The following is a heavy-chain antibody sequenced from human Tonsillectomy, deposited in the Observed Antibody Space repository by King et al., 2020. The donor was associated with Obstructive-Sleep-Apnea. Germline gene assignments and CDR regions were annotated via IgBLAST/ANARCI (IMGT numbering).Heavy chain of an antibody. CDR3: AREGAPYYYDSSGYLRDYYFDY. J-gene: IGHJ4*02. V-gene: IGHV1-18*01. Sequence: VQLVESGAEVKKPGASVKVSCKASGYTFTSYGISWVRQAPGQGLECMGWISAYNGNTNYAQKLQGRVTMTTDTSTSTAYMELRSLRSDDTAVYYCAREGAPYYYDSSGYLRDYYFDYWGQGTLVTVSS. CDR2: ISAYNGNT. D-gene: IGHD3-22*01. CDR1: GYTFTSYG.